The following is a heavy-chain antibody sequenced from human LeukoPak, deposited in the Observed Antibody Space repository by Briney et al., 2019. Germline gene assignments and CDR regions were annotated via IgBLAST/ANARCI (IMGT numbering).Heavy chain of an antibody. Sequence: SVKVSCKASGGTFSGYAISWVRQAPGQGPEWMGRIIPILGIANYAQKFQGRVTITADKSTSTAYMELSSLRSEDTAVYYCARDLRGYCSSTSCYNYYGMDVWGQGTTVTVSS. V-gene: IGHV1-69*04. J-gene: IGHJ6*02. CDR3: ARDLRGYCSSTSCYNYYGMDV. CDR1: GGTFSGYA. D-gene: IGHD2-2*02. CDR2: IIPILGIA.